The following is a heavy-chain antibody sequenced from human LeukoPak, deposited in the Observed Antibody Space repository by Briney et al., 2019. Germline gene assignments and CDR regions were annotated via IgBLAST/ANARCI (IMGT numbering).Heavy chain of an antibody. Sequence: PGGSLRLSCAASEFTFSSYGMHWVRQAPGKGLEWVAVISYVGSNKYYADSVKGRFTISRDNSKNTLYLQMNSLRAEDTAVYYCATSASRHCSGTSCYYYYGMDVWGQGTTVTVSS. CDR3: ATSASRHCSGTSCYYYYGMDV. CDR1: EFTFSSYG. V-gene: IGHV3-30*03. J-gene: IGHJ6*02. D-gene: IGHD2-2*01. CDR2: ISYVGSNK.